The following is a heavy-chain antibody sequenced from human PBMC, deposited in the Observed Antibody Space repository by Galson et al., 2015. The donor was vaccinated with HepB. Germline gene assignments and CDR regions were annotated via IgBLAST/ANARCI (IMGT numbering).Heavy chain of an antibody. V-gene: IGHV4-39*06. CDR1: GGSISSSSYY. CDR2: IYYSGST. CDR3: ARDRDILTGYYSARFDY. D-gene: IGHD3-9*01. Sequence: SETLSLTCTVSGGSISSSSYYWGWIRQPPGKGLEWIGSIYYSGSTYYNPSLKSRVTISVDTSKNQFPLKLSSVTAADTAVYYCARDRDILTGYYSARFDYWGQGTLVTVSS. J-gene: IGHJ4*02.